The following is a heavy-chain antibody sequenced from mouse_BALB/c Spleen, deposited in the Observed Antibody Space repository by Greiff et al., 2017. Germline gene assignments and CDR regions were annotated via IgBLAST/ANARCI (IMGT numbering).Heavy chain of an antibody. CDR2: ISSGSSTI. CDR1: GFTFSSFG. D-gene: IGHD2-2*01. Sequence: DVMLVESGGGLVQPGGSRKLSCAASGFTFSSFGMHWVRQAPEKGLEWVAYISSGSSTIYYADTVKGRFTISRDNPKNTLFLQMTSLRSEDTAMYYCARWWLRRGFDYWGQGTTLTVSS. V-gene: IGHV5-17*02. CDR3: ARWWLRRGFDY. J-gene: IGHJ2*01.